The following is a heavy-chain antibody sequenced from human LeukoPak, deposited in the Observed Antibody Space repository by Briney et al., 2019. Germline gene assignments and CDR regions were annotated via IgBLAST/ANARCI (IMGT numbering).Heavy chain of an antibody. V-gene: IGHV4-59*01. J-gene: IGHJ4*02. Sequence: NPSETLSLTCTVSGGSISSYYWNWIRQPPGEGLEWIGYIYYSGSTNYNPSLKSRVTISVDTSKNQFSLKLSSVTAADTAVYYCARGADSSGYYSIFYFDYWGQGTLVTVSS. CDR2: IYYSGST. D-gene: IGHD3-22*01. CDR1: GGSISSYY. CDR3: ARGADSSGYYSIFYFDY.